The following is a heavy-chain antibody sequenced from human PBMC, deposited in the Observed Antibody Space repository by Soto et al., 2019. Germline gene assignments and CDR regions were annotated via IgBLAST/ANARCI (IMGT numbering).Heavy chain of an antibody. CDR1: GGSISSSNC. CDR2: IYHSGST. CDR3: ARVSGSYYYGMDV. J-gene: IGHJ6*02. V-gene: IGHV4-4*02. Sequence: QVQLQESGPGLVKPSGTLSLTCAVSGGSISSSNCWSWVRHPPGNGLEWIGEIYHSGSTNYNPSLKSRVTISVHKSKNQFSLKLSSVTAADTAVYYCARVSGSYYYGMDVWGQGITVTVSS. D-gene: IGHD1-26*01.